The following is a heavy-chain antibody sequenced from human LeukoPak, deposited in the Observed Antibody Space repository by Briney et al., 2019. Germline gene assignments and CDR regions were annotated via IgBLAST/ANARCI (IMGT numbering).Heavy chain of an antibody. V-gene: IGHV1-2*02. J-gene: IGHJ6*03. CDR1: GYTFTGYY. D-gene: IGHD3-16*01. CDR3: ARVLYKPEFYYYYYYYMDV. CDR2: INPNSGGT. Sequence: ASVKVSCKASGYTFTGYYMHWVRQAPGQGLEWMGWINPNSGGTNYAQKFQGRVTMTRDTSISTAYMELSRLRSDDTAVYYCARVLYKPEFYYYYYYYMDVWGKGTTVTVSS.